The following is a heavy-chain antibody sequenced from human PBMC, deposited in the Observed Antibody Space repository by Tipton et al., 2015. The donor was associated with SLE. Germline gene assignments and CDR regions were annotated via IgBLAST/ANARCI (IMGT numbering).Heavy chain of an antibody. D-gene: IGHD5-24*01. J-gene: IGHJ5*02. V-gene: IGHV4-34*01. CDR3: ARGAQEGRRWLQPTPNNWFDP. CDR1: DGSISSYF. CDR2: INHSGST. Sequence: TLSLTCTVSDGSISSYFWSWIRQPPGKGLEWIGEINHSGSTNYNPSLKSRVTISVDTSKNQFSLKLSSVTAADTAVYYCARGAQEGRRWLQPTPNNWFDPWGQGTLVTVSS.